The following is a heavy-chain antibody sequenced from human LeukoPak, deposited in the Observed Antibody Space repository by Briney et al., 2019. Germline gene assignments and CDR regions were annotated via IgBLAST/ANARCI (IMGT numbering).Heavy chain of an antibody. Sequence: GGSLRLSCAAPGFTSSPSAMSWVPQAPGKGLESVSPLSGRGDGTYSAVSVKGRCTMSRDNSKNMLYLQMNSLRAEDTAVYYCAKGGPQLYYDSSGYYFLDYWGQGTLVTVSS. CDR3: AKGGPQLYYDSSGYYFLDY. CDR2: LSGRGDGT. D-gene: IGHD3-22*01. V-gene: IGHV3-23*01. CDR1: GFTSSPSA. J-gene: IGHJ4*02.